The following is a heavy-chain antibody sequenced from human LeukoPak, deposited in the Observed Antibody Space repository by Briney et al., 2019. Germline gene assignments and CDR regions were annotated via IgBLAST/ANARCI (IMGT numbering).Heavy chain of an antibody. CDR1: GFSFRRYA. Sequence: GGSRRLSCAASGFSFRRYAMNWVRQAPGRGLEWVAVISGPGPSTVYADSVKGRFTISRDNSKNTLFLQLDSLRVEDTAIYYCAKEEMPHAFDLWGQGTMVTVPS. CDR3: AKEEMPHAFDL. J-gene: IGHJ3*01. CDR2: ISGPGPST. V-gene: IGHV3-23*01. D-gene: IGHD5-24*01.